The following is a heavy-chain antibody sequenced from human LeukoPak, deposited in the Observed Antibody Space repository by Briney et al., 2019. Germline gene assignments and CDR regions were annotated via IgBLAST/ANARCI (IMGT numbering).Heavy chain of an antibody. CDR3: ARKLWHRNDC. CDR2: ISNNGGYT. V-gene: IGHV3-23*01. CDR1: GFTFSSSA. D-gene: IGHD3-16*01. Sequence: PGGSLRLSCAASGFTFSSSAMSWVRQAPGKGLEWVSAISNNGGYTYYADSVQGRFTISRDNSKSTLCLQMNSLRAEDTAVYYCARKLWHRNDCWGQGTLVTVSS. J-gene: IGHJ4*02.